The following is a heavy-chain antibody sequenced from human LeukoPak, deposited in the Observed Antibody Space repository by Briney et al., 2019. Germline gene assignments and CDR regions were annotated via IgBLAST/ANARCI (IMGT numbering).Heavy chain of an antibody. J-gene: IGHJ4*02. V-gene: IGHV1-2*02. Sequence: GASVKVSCKASGYTFTGYYMHWVRQAPGQGLEWMGWINPNSGGTNYAQKFQGRVTMTRDTSISTAYMELSRLRSDDTAVYYCARGPYYDFWSGPTSLLPFDYWGQGTLVTVSS. CDR2: INPNSGGT. D-gene: IGHD3-3*01. CDR3: ARGPYYDFWSGPTSLLPFDY. CDR1: GYTFTGYY.